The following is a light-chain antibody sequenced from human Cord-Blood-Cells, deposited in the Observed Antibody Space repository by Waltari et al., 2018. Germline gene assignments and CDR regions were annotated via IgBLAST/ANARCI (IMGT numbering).Light chain of an antibody. J-gene: IGLJ3*02. CDR1: SSDVGGYNY. CDR3: SSYTSSITWV. Sequence: QSALTQPASVSGSPGQSITISCTGTSSDVGGYNYVSWYQQHPGKAPKLMIYDVSNRPSVVSNRFSGSKSGNTASLTISVLQADDEADYYCSSYTSSITWVFGGGTKLTFL. CDR2: DVS. V-gene: IGLV2-14*01.